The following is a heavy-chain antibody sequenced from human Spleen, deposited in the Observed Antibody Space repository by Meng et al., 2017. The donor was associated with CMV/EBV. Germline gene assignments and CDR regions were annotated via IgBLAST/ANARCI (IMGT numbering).Heavy chain of an antibody. Sequence: ASVKVSCKASGYTFTDYYIHWVRQAPGQGLEWMGWINPDRGGTNYEQKFQGKITVTADTSITTAYLELSSLTSDDTAVYFCAGSRGPPADDVFDLWGQGTMVTVSS. CDR2: INPDRGGT. V-gene: IGHV1-2*02. J-gene: IGHJ3*01. CDR3: AGSRGPPADDVFDL. D-gene: IGHD2-2*01. CDR1: GYTFTDYY.